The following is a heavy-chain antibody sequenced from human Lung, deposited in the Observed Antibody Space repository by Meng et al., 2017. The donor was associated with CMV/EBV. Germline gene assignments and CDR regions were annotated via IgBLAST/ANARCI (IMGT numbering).Heavy chain of an antibody. CDR1: GFTFSPYA. Sequence: SGFTFSPYAMSWVRQAPGKGLEWVSLIYSGGSSTYYADSVKGRFTISRDNSKNTLYLQMDSLRAEDTAVYYCAGGRFPYYYYGMDVWGQGTTVTVSS. J-gene: IGHJ6*02. CDR2: IYSGGSST. CDR3: AGGRFPYYYYGMDV. D-gene: IGHD3-16*01. V-gene: IGHV3-23*03.